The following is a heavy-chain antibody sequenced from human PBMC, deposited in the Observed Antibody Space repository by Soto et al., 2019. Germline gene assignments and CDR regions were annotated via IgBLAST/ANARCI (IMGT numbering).Heavy chain of an antibody. CDR1: GGSISSYY. D-gene: IGHD4-17*01. J-gene: IGHJ4*02. Sequence: QVQLQESGPGLVKPSETLSLTCTDSGGSISSYYWSWIRQPPGKGLEWIGYIYYSGSTNYNPSLKSRVTISVDTSKNQFSLMLSSVTAADTAVYYCARRYGASFDYWGEGTLVTVSS. CDR2: IYYSGST. CDR3: ARRYGASFDY. V-gene: IGHV4-59*01.